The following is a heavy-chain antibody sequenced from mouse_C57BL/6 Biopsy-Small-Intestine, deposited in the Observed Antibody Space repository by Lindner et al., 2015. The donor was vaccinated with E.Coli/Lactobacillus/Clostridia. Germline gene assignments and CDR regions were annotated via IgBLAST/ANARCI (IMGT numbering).Heavy chain of an antibody. V-gene: IGHV1-9*01. CDR3: AREGDYDYDVVDS. Sequence: VQLQESGAELMKPGASVKLSCKATGYTFTGYWIEWVKQRPGHGLEWIGEILPGSGNTNYNEKFKGKATFTADTSSNTAHMQLSSLTTEDSAIYYCAREGDYDYDVVDSWGQGTTLTVSS. D-gene: IGHD2-4*01. CDR1: GYTFTGYW. CDR2: ILPGSGNT. J-gene: IGHJ2*01.